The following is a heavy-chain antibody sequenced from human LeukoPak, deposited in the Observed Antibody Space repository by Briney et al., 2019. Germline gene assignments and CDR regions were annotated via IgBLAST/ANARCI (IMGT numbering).Heavy chain of an antibody. D-gene: IGHD5-24*01. CDR1: TFTDPSNY. J-gene: IGHJ4*02. V-gene: IGHV3-53*01. CDR2: IYQGGST. Sequence: PGGPLRLSCAVSTFTDPSNYMSWLRQTPGKGLVCLSDIYQGGSTYYSDAVKGGFTTSRDISKNTLHLQMNNLRVDDTAVYYCARVRDVYNHVFENWGQGTLVTVS. CDR3: ARVRDVYNHVFEN.